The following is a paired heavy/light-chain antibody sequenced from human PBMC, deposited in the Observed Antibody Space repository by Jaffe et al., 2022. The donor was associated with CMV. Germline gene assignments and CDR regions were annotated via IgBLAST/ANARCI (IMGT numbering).Light chain of an antibody. J-gene: IGLJ2*01. Sequence: SYELTQPPSVSVSPGQTASITCSGDKLGDKYASWYQQRPGQSPVLVIFQDNMRPSGIPERFSGSNSGNTATLTISGTQAMDEADYYCQAWDSSLDVVFGGGTKLTVL. CDR3: QAWDSSLDVV. CDR2: QDN. CDR1: KLGDKY. V-gene: IGLV3-1*01.
Heavy chain of an antibody. CDR1: GGSFSGYY. D-gene: IGHD4-17*01. V-gene: IGHV4-34*01. CDR2: IDHSGST. J-gene: IGHJ6*02. CDR3: ARPGYGGTLYGMDV. Sequence: QVQLQQWGAGLLKPSETLSLTCAVYGGSFSGYYWTWIRQPPGKGLEWIGEIDHSGSTNYNPSLKSRVTISIDTSKNQFSLRLTSVTAADTAVYYCARPGYGGTLYGMDVWGRGTTVTVSS.